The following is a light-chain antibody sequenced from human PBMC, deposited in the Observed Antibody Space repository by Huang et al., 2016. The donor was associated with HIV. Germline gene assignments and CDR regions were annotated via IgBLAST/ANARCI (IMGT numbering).Light chain of an antibody. J-gene: IGKJ5*01. Sequence: IQLTQSPSSVSASEGDTVRITCRASQDISSWLAWYQQKPRDAPTLLIHSTSILQSGVPSRFNGSGSGTDFFLTINSLRPDDFATYYCQQANMYPRSFGQGTRLDIK. CDR3: QQANMYPRS. CDR1: QDISSW. CDR2: STS. V-gene: IGKV1-12*01.